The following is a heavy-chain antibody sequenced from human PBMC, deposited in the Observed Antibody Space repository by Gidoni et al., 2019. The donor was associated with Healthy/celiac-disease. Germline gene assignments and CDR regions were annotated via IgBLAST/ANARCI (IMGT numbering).Heavy chain of an antibody. Sequence: EVQLLESGGGLVQPGGSLRLSCAASGFTFSRYAMSWVRQAPGKGLEWVSAISGSGGSTYYADTVKGRFTISRDNSKNTLYLQMNSLRDEDTAVYYCAKSPVVVYANYYFDYWGQGTLVTVSS. CDR1: GFTFSRYA. CDR2: ISGSGGST. J-gene: IGHJ4*02. CDR3: AKSPVVVYANYYFDY. D-gene: IGHD2-8*02. V-gene: IGHV3-23*01.